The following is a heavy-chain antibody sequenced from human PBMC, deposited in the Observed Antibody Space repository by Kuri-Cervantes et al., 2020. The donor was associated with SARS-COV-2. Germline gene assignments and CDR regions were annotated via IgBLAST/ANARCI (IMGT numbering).Heavy chain of an antibody. CDR1: HFTFSSYA. J-gene: IGHJ6*02. V-gene: IGHV3-30*04. CDR2: ISYDGNNK. CDR3: AREQAAGNYYYYGMDV. D-gene: IGHD6-13*01. Sequence: LSLTCAASHFTFSSYAFHWVRQAPGQGLEWVAAISYDGNNKYFADSVRGRFTVSRDNSKNSLYLQMNSLRAEDTAVYYCAREQAAGNYYYYGMDVWGQGTTVTVSS.